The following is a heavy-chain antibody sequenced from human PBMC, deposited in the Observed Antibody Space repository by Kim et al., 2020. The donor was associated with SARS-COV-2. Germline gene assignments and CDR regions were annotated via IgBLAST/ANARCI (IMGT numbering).Heavy chain of an antibody. CDR2: ISWNSGSI. V-gene: IGHV3-9*01. Sequence: GGSLRLSCVASGFTFDDYAMHWVRQAPGKGLEWVSGISWNSGSIGYADSVKGRFTISRDNAKNSLYLQMNSLRAEDTALYYCARGAELGSYYNYGMDVWG. CDR1: GFTFDDYA. CDR3: ARGAELGSYYNYGMDV. J-gene: IGHJ6*01. D-gene: IGHD7-27*01.